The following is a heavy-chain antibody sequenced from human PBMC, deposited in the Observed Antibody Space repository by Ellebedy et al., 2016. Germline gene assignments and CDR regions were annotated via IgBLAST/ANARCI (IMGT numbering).Heavy chain of an antibody. D-gene: IGHD3-10*01. CDR2: IYYSGST. Sequence: SETLSLXCTVSGGSISSYYWSWIRQPPGKGLEWIGYIYYSGSTNYNPSLKSRVTISVDTSKNQFSLKLSSVTAADTAVYYCARDYYGSGILDYWGQGTLVTVSS. J-gene: IGHJ4*02. CDR1: GGSISSYY. CDR3: ARDYYGSGILDY. V-gene: IGHV4-59*01.